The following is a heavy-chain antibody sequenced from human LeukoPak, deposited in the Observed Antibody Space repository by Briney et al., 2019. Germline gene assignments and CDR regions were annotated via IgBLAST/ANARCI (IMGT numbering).Heavy chain of an antibody. CDR1: NGSITSYY. J-gene: IGHJ3*02. V-gene: IGHV4-59*01. CDR2: IHYSGST. D-gene: IGHD6-6*01. CDR3: VKSIASRGDIVFDI. Sequence: SETLSLTCNVSNGSITSYYWGWVRQPPGKGLEFIGYIHYSGSTNYNPSLKSRVSISAEKSKNQFSLRLSSVTAADTALSFCVKSIASRGDIVFDIWGQGKMVTVSS.